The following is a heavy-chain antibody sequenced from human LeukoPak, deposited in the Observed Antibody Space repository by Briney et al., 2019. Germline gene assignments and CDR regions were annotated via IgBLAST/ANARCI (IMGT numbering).Heavy chain of an antibody. CDR2: INHSGST. J-gene: IGHJ5*02. CDR3: ARGSMSSSSIFYWFDP. D-gene: IGHD6-6*01. V-gene: IGHV4-34*01. CDR1: GGSFSGYY. Sequence: SETLSLTCAVYGGSFSGYYWSWIRQPPGRGLEWIGEINHSGSTNYNPSLKSRVTISVDTSKNQFSLKLSSVTAADTAVYYCARGSMSSSSIFYWFDPWGQGTLVTVSS.